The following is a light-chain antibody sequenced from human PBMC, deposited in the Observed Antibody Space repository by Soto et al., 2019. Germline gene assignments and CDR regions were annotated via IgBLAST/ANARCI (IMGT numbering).Light chain of an antibody. V-gene: IGKV3-20*01. CDR2: GAS. CDR3: QQYFTSPIT. CDR1: QSVNSR. Sequence: EIVLTQAPGTLALSPGERSTLSCRASQSVNSRLAWYQHKPGQXPRXXISGASNRASGIPARFSAWGSGTDLTITISRVDPADCEFYDCQQYFTSPITFGQGTRLEIK. J-gene: IGKJ5*01.